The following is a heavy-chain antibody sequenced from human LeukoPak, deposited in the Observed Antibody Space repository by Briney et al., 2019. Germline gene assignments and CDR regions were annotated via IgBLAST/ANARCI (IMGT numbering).Heavy chain of an antibody. CDR2: ISGSGGST. Sequence: KPGGSLRLSCAASGFTFSSYAMSWVRQAPGKGLEWVSGISGSGGSTYYADSVKGRFTISRDNSKNTLYLQMNSLRAEDTAVYYCAKDGEYALGGYVIDYWGQGTLVTVSS. CDR1: GFTFSSYA. V-gene: IGHV3-23*01. D-gene: IGHD5-12*01. J-gene: IGHJ4*02. CDR3: AKDGEYALGGYVIDY.